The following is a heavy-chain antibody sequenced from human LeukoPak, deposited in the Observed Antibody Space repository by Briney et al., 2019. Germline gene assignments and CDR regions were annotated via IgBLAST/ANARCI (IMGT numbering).Heavy chain of an antibody. D-gene: IGHD1-26*01. V-gene: IGHV3-30-3*01. Sequence: GGSLRLSCAASGFTFSTYAMYWVRQAPGKGLDWVSFISYDGSMQYYADSVKGRFTISRDNSKNTLYLQMNSLRAEDTAVYYCAKERLVGATADAFDIWGQGTMVTVSS. CDR1: GFTFSTYA. J-gene: IGHJ3*02. CDR2: ISYDGSMQ. CDR3: AKERLVGATADAFDI.